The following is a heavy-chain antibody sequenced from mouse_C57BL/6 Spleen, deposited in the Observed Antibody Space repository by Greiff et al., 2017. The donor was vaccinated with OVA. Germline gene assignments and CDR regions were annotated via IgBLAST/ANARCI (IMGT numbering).Heavy chain of an antibody. CDR3: ARSLYDYGDYAMDY. Sequence: EVQLQQSGPELVKPGASVKISCKASGYTFTDYYMNWVKQSHGKSLEWIGDINPNNGGTSYNQKFKGKATLTVDKSSSTAYMELRSLTSEDSAVYYCARSLYDYGDYAMDYWGQGTSVTVSS. J-gene: IGHJ4*01. D-gene: IGHD2-4*01. V-gene: IGHV1-26*01. CDR1: GYTFTDYY. CDR2: INPNNGGT.